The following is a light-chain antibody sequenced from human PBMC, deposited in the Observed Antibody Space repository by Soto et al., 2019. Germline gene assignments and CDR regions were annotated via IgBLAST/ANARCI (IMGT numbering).Light chain of an antibody. V-gene: IGLV1-44*01. J-gene: IGLJ3*02. CDR1: SSNIGSNT. CDR2: SNN. Sequence: QAVVTQPPSASGTPGQRVTISCSGSSSNIGSNTVNWYQQLPGTAPKLLIYSNNQRPSGVPDRFSGSKSGTSASLAISGLQAEDGADYYCAAWDDSLNGFWVFGGGTKLSVL. CDR3: AAWDDSLNGFWV.